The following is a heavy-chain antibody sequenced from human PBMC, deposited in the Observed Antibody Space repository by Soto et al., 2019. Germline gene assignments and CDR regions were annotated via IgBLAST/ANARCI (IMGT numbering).Heavy chain of an antibody. D-gene: IGHD2-15*01. V-gene: IGHV1-46*01. CDR3: ARESAGRDEFQSSGDFDF. Sequence: QVQLVQSGAEVKKPGASVRVSCKASGYFFASYSMHWVRQAPGQGLEWMGMINPSVGSTSYVDKVEGRVTMTRDTSTCRVYMELSSQRSEDTAVYYCARESAGRDEFQSSGDFDFWCQETLVTVSS. J-gene: IGHJ4*02. CDR1: GYFFASYS. CDR2: INPSVGST.